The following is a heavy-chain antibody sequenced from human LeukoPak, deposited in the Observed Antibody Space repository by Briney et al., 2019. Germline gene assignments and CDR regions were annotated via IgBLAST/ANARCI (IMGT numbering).Heavy chain of an antibody. CDR1: GGSISSYY. D-gene: IGHD3-10*01. J-gene: IGHJ5*02. V-gene: IGHV4-59*01. CDR3: ARGGRNYYGSGSYTPNWFDP. Sequence: SETLSLTCTVSGGSISSYYWSWIRQPPGEGLEWIGYIYYSGSTNYNPSLKSRVTISVDTSKNQFSLKLSSVTAADTAVYYCARGGRNYYGSGSYTPNWFDPWGQGTLVTVSS. CDR2: IYYSGST.